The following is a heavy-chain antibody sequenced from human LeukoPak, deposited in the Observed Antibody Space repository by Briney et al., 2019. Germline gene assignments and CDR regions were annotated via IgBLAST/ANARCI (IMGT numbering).Heavy chain of an antibody. V-gene: IGHV3-74*01. CDR3: ATNLRSDAFDI. CDR2: INSDGSST. D-gene: IGHD2-8*01. J-gene: IGHJ3*02. Sequence: GGSLRLSCAASGFTFSSYWMHWVRQAPGKGLVWVSRINSDGSSTSYADSVKGRFTISRDNAKNTLYLQMNSLRAEDTAVYYCATNLRSDAFDIWGQGTLVTVSS. CDR1: GFTFSSYW.